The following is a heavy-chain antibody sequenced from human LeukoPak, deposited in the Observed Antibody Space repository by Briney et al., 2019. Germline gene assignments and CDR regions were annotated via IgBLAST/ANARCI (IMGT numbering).Heavy chain of an antibody. CDR1: GGSFSGYY. CDR3: ARRGYSSSWYFDY. J-gene: IGHJ4*02. CDR2: INHSGST. D-gene: IGHD6-13*01. V-gene: IGHV4-34*01. Sequence: SETLSLTCAVYGGSFSGYYCSWIRQPPGKGLEWIGEINHSGSTNYNPSLKSRVTISVDTSKNQFSLKLSSVTAADTAVYYCARRGYSSSWYFDYWGQGTLVTVSS.